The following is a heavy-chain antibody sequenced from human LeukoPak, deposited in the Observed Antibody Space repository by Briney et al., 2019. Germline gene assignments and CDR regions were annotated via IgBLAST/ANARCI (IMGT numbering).Heavy chain of an antibody. V-gene: IGHV3-9*01. D-gene: IGHD5-18*01. Sequence: GGSLRLSCAASGFTFDDYAMHLVRLAPGKGLEWVSGISWNSGSIGYADSVKGRYTISRDNAKNSLYLQMNSLRAEDTALYYCAKEDSYGRHYWGQGTLVTVSS. CDR1: GFTFDDYA. J-gene: IGHJ4*02. CDR2: ISWNSGSI. CDR3: AKEDSYGRHY.